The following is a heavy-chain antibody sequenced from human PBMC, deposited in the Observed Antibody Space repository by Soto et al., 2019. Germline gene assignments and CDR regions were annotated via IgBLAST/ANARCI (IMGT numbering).Heavy chain of an antibody. Sequence: GAAVKVSCKASGCTFSEHYIHWKRQAPGQGREGMGWINPNTGYSNLALKFRGGITMTRDTSITTAYMELSNMRSDDTAVYYSARDGLSGISGSRWYYNCMDVWAQGTPVTVSS. CDR3: ARDGLSGISGSRWYYNCMDV. CDR1: GCTFSEHY. V-gene: IGHV1-2*02. J-gene: IGHJ6*02. CDR2: INPNTGYS. D-gene: IGHD1-20*01.